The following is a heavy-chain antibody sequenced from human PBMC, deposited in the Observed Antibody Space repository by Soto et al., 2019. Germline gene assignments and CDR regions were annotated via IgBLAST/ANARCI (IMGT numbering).Heavy chain of an antibody. CDR1: GFTFSTYT. D-gene: IGHD6-13*01. Sequence: GGSVRLSCAASGFTFSTYTMYWVRQAPGKGLEWVAVISYDGSNKYYADSVKGRFTISRDNSKNTLYLQMNSLRAEDTAVYYCAKDHIAAAGSFDYWGQGTLVTVSS. V-gene: IGHV3-30*04. CDR3: AKDHIAAAGSFDY. CDR2: ISYDGSNK. J-gene: IGHJ4*02.